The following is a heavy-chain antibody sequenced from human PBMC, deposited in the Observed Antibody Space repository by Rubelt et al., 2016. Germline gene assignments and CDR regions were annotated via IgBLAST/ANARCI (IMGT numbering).Heavy chain of an antibody. CDR3: GRALRPSMQVFYYMDV. Sequence: GQLLESGGGLVQPGGSLRLSCAASGFTFSSYAMSWVRQAPGKGLEWVSVISGSAGRTHTADTVKGRFIISRDKSKNTLYLQMNSLRAEDTAVDFCGRALRPSMQVFYYMDVWGKGTTVTVS. CDR1: GFTFSSYA. D-gene: IGHD2/OR15-2a*01. V-gene: IGHV3-23*01. CDR2: ISGSAGRT. J-gene: IGHJ6*03.